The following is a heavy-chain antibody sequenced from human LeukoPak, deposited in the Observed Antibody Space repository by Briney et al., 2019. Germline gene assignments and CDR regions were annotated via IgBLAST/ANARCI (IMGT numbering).Heavy chain of an antibody. CDR3: AREVSDYDILTGWIDY. J-gene: IGHJ4*02. CDR2: IYTSGTT. Sequence: NASETLSLTCTVSGVSIRSGSYYWSWIRQPAGKGLEWIGRIYTSGTTNYNPSLKSRVTISVGTSKSQFSLKLSSVTAADTAVYYCAREVSDYDILTGWIDYWGQGALVSVSS. D-gene: IGHD3-9*01. CDR1: GVSIRSGSYY. V-gene: IGHV4-61*02.